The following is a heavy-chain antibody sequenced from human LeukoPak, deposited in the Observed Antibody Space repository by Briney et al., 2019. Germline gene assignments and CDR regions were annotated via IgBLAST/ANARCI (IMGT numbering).Heavy chain of an antibody. Sequence: GGSLRLSCAASGFTFSSYGVHWVRQAPGKGREWVAFIRYDGSNKYYADSLKGRFTISRDNSKNTLYLQMKSLRAEDTAVYYCAKGFDFWIFDYWGQGTLVTVSS. CDR3: AKGFDFWIFDY. D-gene: IGHD3-3*01. CDR1: GFTFSSYG. CDR2: IRYDGSNK. J-gene: IGHJ4*02. V-gene: IGHV3-30*02.